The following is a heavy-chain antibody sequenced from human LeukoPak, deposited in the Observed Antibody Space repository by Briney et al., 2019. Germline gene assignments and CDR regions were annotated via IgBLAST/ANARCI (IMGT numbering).Heavy chain of an antibody. CDR1: GFTFRTYW. Sequence: GGSLRLSCAASGFTFRTYWMSWVRQAPGKGLEWVASIERDASEKYYVDSVKGRFTISRDNAKNSLYLQMNSLRAEDTAVYNCAREAAGGTKGVSGTFDIWGQGTMVTVSS. J-gene: IGHJ3*02. CDR3: AREAAGGTKGVSGTFDI. CDR2: IERDASEK. D-gene: IGHD6-13*01. V-gene: IGHV3-7*01.